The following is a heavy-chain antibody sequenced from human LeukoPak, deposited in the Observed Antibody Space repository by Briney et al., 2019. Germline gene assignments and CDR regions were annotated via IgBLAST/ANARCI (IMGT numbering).Heavy chain of an antibody. V-gene: IGHV4-31*03. CDR1: GGSFSSGGYY. Sequence: SETLSLTCTVSGGSFSSGGYYWSWIRQHPGKGLEWIGYIYYSGSTYYNPSLKSRVTISVDTSKNQFSLKLSSVTAADTAVYYCARGGPGYDSRPEGYWDQGTLVTVSS. CDR2: IYYSGST. J-gene: IGHJ4*02. CDR3: ARGGPGYDSRPEGY. D-gene: IGHD3-22*01.